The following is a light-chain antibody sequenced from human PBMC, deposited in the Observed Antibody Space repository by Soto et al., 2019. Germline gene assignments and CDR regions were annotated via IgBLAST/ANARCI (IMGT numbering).Light chain of an antibody. CDR3: QHYNSYSEA. J-gene: IGKJ1*01. V-gene: IGKV1-17*03. CDR1: QDISNV. CDR2: SAT. Sequence: DIQMTQSPSDMSASVGDSVTITCLASQDISNVLVWFQQRPGKVPKRLIYSATRLESGVPSRFSGSGSGTEFTLTISSLQPDDFATYYCQHYNSYSEAFGQGTKVDIK.